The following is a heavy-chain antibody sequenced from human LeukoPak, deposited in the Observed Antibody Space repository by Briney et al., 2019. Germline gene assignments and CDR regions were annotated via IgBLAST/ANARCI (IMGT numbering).Heavy chain of an antibody. CDR1: GFTFSSYW. J-gene: IGHJ4*02. D-gene: IGHD3-22*01. V-gene: IGHV3-7*01. CDR2: IKQDGSEK. CDR3: AKNLYYYDSRGHLFDY. Sequence: GGSLRLSCAVSGFTFSSYWMSWVRQAPGKGLEWVANIKQDGSEKYYVDSVKGRFTISRDNAKNSLYLQMNSLRAEDTAVYYCAKNLYYYDSRGHLFDYWGQGTLVTVSS.